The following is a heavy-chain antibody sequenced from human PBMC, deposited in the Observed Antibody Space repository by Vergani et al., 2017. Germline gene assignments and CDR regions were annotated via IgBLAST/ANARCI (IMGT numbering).Heavy chain of an antibody. V-gene: IGHV4-59*01. D-gene: IGHD2-15*01. CDR1: GGSISSYY. CDR2: IYYSGST. CDR3: ARSRRYCSGGSCNNWFDP. Sequence: QVQLQESGPGLVKPSETLSLTCTVSGGSISSYYWSWIRQPPGKGLEWIGYIYYSGSTNYNPSLTSRVTISVATSKNQFSLKLSSVTAADTAVYYCARSRRYCSGGSCNNWFDPWGQGTLVTVSS. J-gene: IGHJ5*02.